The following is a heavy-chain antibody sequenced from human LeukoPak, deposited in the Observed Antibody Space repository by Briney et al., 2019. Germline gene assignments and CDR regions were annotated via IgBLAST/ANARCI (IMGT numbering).Heavy chain of an antibody. V-gene: IGHV4-61*02. CDR1: GGSISSGNYY. CDR2: IYTSGST. D-gene: IGHD3-10*01. J-gene: IGHJ5*02. CDR3: ARELLVRGVIITDWFDP. Sequence: PSETLSLTCTVSGGSISSGNYYWNWIRQPAGKGLEWIGRIYTSGSTNYNPSLKSRVTMSVDTSKNQFSLKLSSVTAADTAVYYCARELLVRGVIITDWFDPWGQGTLVTVSS.